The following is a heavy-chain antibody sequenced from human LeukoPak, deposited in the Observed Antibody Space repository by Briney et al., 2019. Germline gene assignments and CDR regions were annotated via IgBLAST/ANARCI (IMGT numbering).Heavy chain of an antibody. CDR1: GFTFSSYG. D-gene: IGHD3-10*01. J-gene: IGHJ4*02. V-gene: IGHV3-30*18. Sequence: GGSLRLSCAASGFTFSSYGMHWVRPAPGKGLEWVAVISYDGSNKYYADSVKGRFTISRDNSKNTLYLQMNSLRAEDTAVYYCAKDGSGFGEYDYWGQGTLVTVSS. CDR3: AKDGSGFGEYDY. CDR2: ISYDGSNK.